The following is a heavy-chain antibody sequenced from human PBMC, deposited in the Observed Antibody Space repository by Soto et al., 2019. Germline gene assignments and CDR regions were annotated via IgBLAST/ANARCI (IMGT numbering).Heavy chain of an antibody. CDR3: ARDLVPGPSDEWELGSAFDI. CDR1: GYTFTSYG. J-gene: IGHJ3*02. D-gene: IGHD1-26*01. V-gene: IGHV1-18*01. CDR2: ISAYNGNT. Sequence: ASVKVSCKASGYTFTSYGISWVRQAPGQGLEWMGWISAYNGNTNYAQKLQGRVTMTTDTSTSTAYMELRSLRSDDTAVYYCARDLVPGPSDEWELGSAFDIWGQGTMVTVSS.